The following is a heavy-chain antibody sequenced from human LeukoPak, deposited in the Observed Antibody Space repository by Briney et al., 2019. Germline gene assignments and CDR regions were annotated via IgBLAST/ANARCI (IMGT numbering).Heavy chain of an antibody. D-gene: IGHD2-2*01. V-gene: IGHV3-23*01. Sequence: PGGSLRLSCAVSGITLSNYGMSWVRQAPGKGLEWVSAISGSGGSTYYADSVKGRFTISRDNSKNTLYLQMNSLRAEDTAVYYCAKGYCSSTSCYANFDYWGQGTLVTVSS. CDR1: GITLSNYG. J-gene: IGHJ4*02. CDR3: AKGYCSSTSCYANFDY. CDR2: ISGSGGST.